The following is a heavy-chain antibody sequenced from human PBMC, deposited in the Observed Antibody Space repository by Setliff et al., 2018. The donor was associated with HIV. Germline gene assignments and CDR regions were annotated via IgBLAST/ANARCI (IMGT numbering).Heavy chain of an antibody. V-gene: IGHV4-39*01. CDR2: IYSSGSP. CDR1: GGSISSTGYY. CDR3: ARHRDPPGTSWIYYYYYMDL. D-gene: IGHD6-13*01. Sequence: SETLSLTCTVSGGSISSTGYYWGWIRQPPGKGLEWLGSIYSSGSPSYNPSLSSRLTISVDTSKNHVSLRLSSVTAADTGVYYCARHRDPPGTSWIYYYYYMDLWGEGTTVTVSS. J-gene: IGHJ6*03.